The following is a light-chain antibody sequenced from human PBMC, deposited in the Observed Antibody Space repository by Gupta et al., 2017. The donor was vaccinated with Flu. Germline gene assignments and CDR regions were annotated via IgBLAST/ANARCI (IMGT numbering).Light chain of an antibody. Sequence: KSSQSILYTSNNKNYLAWYQQKPGQPPKSLIHGASTRESGVPDRFSGSGSGTDFTLTISSLQAEDVAVYYCQQYYSSPPYTFGQGTKLEIK. J-gene: IGKJ2*01. CDR1: QSILYTSNNKNY. CDR3: QQYYSSPPYT. CDR2: GAS. V-gene: IGKV4-1*01.